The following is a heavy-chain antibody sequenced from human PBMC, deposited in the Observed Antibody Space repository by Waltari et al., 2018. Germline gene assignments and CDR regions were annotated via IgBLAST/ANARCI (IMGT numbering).Heavy chain of an antibody. V-gene: IGHV3-30*02. J-gene: IGHJ4*02. CDR2: IRYDGSNK. Sequence: QVQLVESGGGVVQPGGSLRLSCAASGFTFSSYGMRWVCQAPGKGLEWVAFIRYDGSNKYYADSVKGRFTISRDNSKNTLYLQMNSLRAEDTAVYYCAKDLAARHYFDYWGQGTLVTVSS. D-gene: IGHD6-6*01. CDR1: GFTFSSYG. CDR3: AKDLAARHYFDY.